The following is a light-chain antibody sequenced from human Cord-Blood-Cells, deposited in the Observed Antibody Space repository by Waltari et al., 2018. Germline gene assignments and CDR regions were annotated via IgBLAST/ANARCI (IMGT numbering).Light chain of an antibody. CDR3: MQALQTPRT. CDR1: QSLLHSNGYNY. J-gene: IGKJ2*01. CDR2: LGS. Sequence: DIVMTQSPLSLHVTPGEPASISCRSSQSLLHSNGYNYLDWYLQKPGQSPQLLIYLGSNRASGVPDRFSGSGSGTDFTLKISRVEAEDVGVYYCMQALQTPRTFGQGPSWRSN. V-gene: IGKV2-28*01.